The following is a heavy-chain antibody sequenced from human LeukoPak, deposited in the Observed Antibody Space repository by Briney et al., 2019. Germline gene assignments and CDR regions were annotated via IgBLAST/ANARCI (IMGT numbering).Heavy chain of an antibody. CDR3: ARHHGRQIYYGSGSHVIRFDP. J-gene: IGHJ5*02. V-gene: IGHV4-39*01. D-gene: IGHD3-10*01. CDR2: ISYSGIT. Sequence: PSETLSLTCTVSGGSISSSAYYWGWIRQLPGKGLEWIGSISYSGITYYNPSLKTRVTISVDTSKNHFSLQLSSVTAAETAVYYCARHHGRQIYYGSGSHVIRFDPWGQGTLVTVSS. CDR1: GGSISSSAYY.